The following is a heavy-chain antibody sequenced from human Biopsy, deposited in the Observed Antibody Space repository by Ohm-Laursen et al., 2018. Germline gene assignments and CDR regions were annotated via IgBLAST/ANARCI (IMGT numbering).Heavy chain of an antibody. J-gene: IGHJ5*02. V-gene: IGHV4-59*01. Sequence: GTLSLTCSASGGSIISYYWSWIRQPPGKGLEWIGHVYNGGITNYNPSLKSRVTISKDTSKNQFSLQVNSVTAADTAVYYCARTPRDSFWSGSYKRGLWFDPWGQGTLVIVSS. CDR2: VYNGGIT. D-gene: IGHD3-3*01. CDR3: ARTPRDSFWSGSYKRGLWFDP. CDR1: GGSIISYY.